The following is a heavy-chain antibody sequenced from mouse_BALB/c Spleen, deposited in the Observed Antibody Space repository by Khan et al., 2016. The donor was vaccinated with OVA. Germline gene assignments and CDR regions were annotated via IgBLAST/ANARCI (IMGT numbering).Heavy chain of an antibody. CDR2: IWGGGGT. Sequence: VQLQESGPGLVAPSRSLSITCTVSGFSLSRYNIHWIRQPPGKGLEWLGMIWGGGGTDYNSTLKSRLSISKDNSKSQVFLKMNSLQTDDTAMYYCARAYYRYDGYYAMDFWGQGISVTVSS. V-gene: IGHV2-6-4*01. CDR3: ARAYYRYDGYYAMDF. CDR1: GFSLSRYN. D-gene: IGHD2-14*01. J-gene: IGHJ4*01.